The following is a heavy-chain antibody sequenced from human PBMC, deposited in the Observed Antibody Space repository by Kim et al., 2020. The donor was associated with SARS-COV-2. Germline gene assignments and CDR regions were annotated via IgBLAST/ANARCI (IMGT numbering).Heavy chain of an antibody. CDR2: ISAYNGNT. CDR3: ARLRGDILTGYYGDY. Sequence: ASVKVSCKASGYTFTSYGISWVRQAPGQGLEWMGWISAYNGNTNYAQKLQGRVTMTTDTSTSTAYMELRSLRSDDTAVYYCARLRGDILTGYYGDYWGQGTLVTVSS. D-gene: IGHD3-9*01. CDR1: GYTFTSYG. V-gene: IGHV1-18*01. J-gene: IGHJ4*02.